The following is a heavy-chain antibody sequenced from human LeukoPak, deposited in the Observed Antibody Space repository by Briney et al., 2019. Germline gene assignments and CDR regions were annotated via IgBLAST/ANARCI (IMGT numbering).Heavy chain of an antibody. Sequence: SETLSLTCTVSGGSISSGSYYWSWIRQPAGKGLEWIGRIYTSGSTNHNPSLKSRVTISVDTSKNQFSLKLSSVTAADTAVYYCASQLYYDSSGYYPTWFDYWGQGTLVTVSS. CDR2: IYTSGST. J-gene: IGHJ4*02. CDR1: GGSISSGSYY. D-gene: IGHD3-22*01. CDR3: ASQLYYDSSGYYPTWFDY. V-gene: IGHV4-61*02.